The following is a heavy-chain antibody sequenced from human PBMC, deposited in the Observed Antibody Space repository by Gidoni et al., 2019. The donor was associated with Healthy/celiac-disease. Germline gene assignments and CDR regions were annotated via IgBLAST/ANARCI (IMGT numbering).Heavy chain of an antibody. CDR2: INHSGST. CDR3: ARIKAPYYDFWSGYSKGHNWFDP. J-gene: IGHJ5*02. Sequence: QVQLQQWGAGLLKPSETLSLTCAVYGGSFSGYYWSWIRQPPGKGLEWIGEINHSGSTNYNPSLKSRVTISVDTSKNQFSLKLSSVTAADTAVYYCARIKAPYYDFWSGYSKGHNWFDPWGQGTLVTVSS. CDR1: GGSFSGYY. D-gene: IGHD3-3*01. V-gene: IGHV4-34*01.